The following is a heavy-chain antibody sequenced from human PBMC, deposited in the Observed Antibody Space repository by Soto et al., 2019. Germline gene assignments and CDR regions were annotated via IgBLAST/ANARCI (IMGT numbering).Heavy chain of an antibody. J-gene: IGHJ4*02. Sequence: GGSLRLSCAASGFTFSSYAMSWVRQAPGKGLEWVSAISGSGAGTYYADSVKGRFTISRDNSRNTLYLQMNSLRAEDTAVYYCAKDWAIVAVAGTYFDYWGQGTLVTVSS. V-gene: IGHV3-23*01. CDR1: GFTFSSYA. CDR3: AKDWAIVAVAGTYFDY. D-gene: IGHD6-19*01. CDR2: ISGSGAGT.